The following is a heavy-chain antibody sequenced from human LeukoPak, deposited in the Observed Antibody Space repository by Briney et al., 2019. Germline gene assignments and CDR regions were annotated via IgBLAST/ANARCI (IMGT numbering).Heavy chain of an antibody. CDR3: ARDRGDSSGYDFDY. CDR1: SGSIFSSNW. CDR2: IFHSGST. V-gene: IGHV4-4*02. J-gene: IGHJ4*02. D-gene: IGHD3-22*01. Sequence: SETLSLTCAVSSGSIFSSNWWSWVRQPPGKGLEWIGQIFHSGSTNYNPSLKSRVTISVDTSKNQFSLKLSSVTAADTAVYYCARDRGDSSGYDFDYWGQGTLVTISS.